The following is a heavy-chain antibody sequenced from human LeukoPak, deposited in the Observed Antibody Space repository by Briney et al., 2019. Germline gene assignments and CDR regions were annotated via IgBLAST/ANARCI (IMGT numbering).Heavy chain of an antibody. CDR2: ISGSGGST. CDR3: AKQTLSSTSCYNY. CDR1: GFTFSSYS. Sequence: GGSLRLSCAASGFTFSSYSMNWVRQAPGKGLEWVSAISGSGGSTYYADSVKGRFTISRDNSKNTLYLQMNSLRAEDTAVYYCAKQTLSSTSCYNYWGQGTLVTVSS. D-gene: IGHD2-2*02. V-gene: IGHV3-23*01. J-gene: IGHJ4*02.